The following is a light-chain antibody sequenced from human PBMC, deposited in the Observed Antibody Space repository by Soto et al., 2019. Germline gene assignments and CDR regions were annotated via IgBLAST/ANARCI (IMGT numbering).Light chain of an antibody. CDR3: QQYHTDWT. J-gene: IGKJ1*01. CDR1: QTISRW. CDR2: KAS. Sequence: DIRMTQSPSTLSASVGDRVTITCRASQTISRWLAWYQQKPGKAPKLLIYKASTLKSGVPSRFSGRGSGTEFTLTISSLHADDYTTFYCQQYHTDWTFGQGTKVDIK. V-gene: IGKV1-5*03.